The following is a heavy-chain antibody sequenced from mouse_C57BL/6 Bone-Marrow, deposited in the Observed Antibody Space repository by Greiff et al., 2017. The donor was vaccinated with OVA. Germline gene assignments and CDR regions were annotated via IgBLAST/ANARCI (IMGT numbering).Heavy chain of an antibody. J-gene: IGHJ2*01. Sequence: DVKLQESGGGLVQPGGSMKLSCVASGFTFSNYWMNWVRQSPEKGLEWVAQIRLKSDNYATHYAESVKGRFTISRDDSKSSVYLQMNNLRAEDTGIYYCTGKGSSYFDYWGQGTTLTVSS. V-gene: IGHV6-3*01. D-gene: IGHD1-1*01. CDR3: TGKGSSYFDY. CDR1: GFTFSNYW. CDR2: IRLKSDNYAT.